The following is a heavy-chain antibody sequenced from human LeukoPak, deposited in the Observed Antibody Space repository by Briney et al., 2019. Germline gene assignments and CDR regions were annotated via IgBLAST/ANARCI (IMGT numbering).Heavy chain of an antibody. J-gene: IGHJ4*02. CDR1: GFTFSSYA. Sequence: GGSLRLSCAASGFTFSSYAMGWVRQAPGKGLEWVSAISGSGGSTYYADSVKGRFTISRDNSKNTLYLQMNSLRAEDTAVYYCAKKKSYSGYAPPFDYWGQGTLVTVSS. D-gene: IGHD5-12*01. CDR2: ISGSGGST. V-gene: IGHV3-23*01. CDR3: AKKKSYSGYAPPFDY.